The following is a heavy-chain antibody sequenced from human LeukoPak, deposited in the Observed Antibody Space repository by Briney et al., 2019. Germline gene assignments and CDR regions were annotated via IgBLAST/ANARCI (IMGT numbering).Heavy chain of an antibody. CDR2: INQDGTEK. J-gene: IGHJ4*02. CDR3: AKGVAATPARGTYDY. CDR1: GFSFTTYW. D-gene: IGHD2-15*01. V-gene: IGHV3-7*03. Sequence: GGSLRLSCAASGFSFTTYWMSWVRQAQGKGLEWVANINQDGTEKYYVDSVKGRFTISRDNGKNSLYLQMNSLRAEDMAFYYCAKGVAATPARGTYDYWGQGTLVTVSS.